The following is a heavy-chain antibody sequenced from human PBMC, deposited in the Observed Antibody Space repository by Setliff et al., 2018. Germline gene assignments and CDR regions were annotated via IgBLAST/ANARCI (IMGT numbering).Heavy chain of an antibody. CDR1: GFTFSNAW. CDR3: ARDYTYYDFWSGPSSDAFDI. J-gene: IGHJ3*02. V-gene: IGHV3-15*01. Sequence: GGSLRLSCAASGFTFSNAWMSWVRQAPGKGLEWVGRIKSKTDGGTTDYAAPVKGRFTISRDESKNTLYLQMNSLKTEDTAVYYCARDYTYYDFWSGPSSDAFDIWGQGTMVTVSS. CDR2: IKSKTDGGTT. D-gene: IGHD3-3*01.